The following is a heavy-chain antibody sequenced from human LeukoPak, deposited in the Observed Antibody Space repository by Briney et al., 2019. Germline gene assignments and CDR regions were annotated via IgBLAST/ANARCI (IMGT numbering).Heavy chain of an antibody. V-gene: IGHV3-30*02. D-gene: IGHD3-22*01. CDR1: GFTFSSYG. CDR3: ARGGYYYDSSDAFDI. J-gene: IGHJ3*02. CDR2: IRYDGSNK. Sequence: PGGSLRLSCAASGFTFSSYGMHWVRQAPGKGLEWVAFIRYDGSNKYYADSVKGRFTISRDNSKNTLYLQMNSLRAEDTAVYYCARGGYYYDSSDAFDIWGQGTMVTVSS.